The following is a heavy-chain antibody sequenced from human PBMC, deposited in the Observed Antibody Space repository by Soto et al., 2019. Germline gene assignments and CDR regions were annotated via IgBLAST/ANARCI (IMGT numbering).Heavy chain of an antibody. J-gene: IGHJ5*02. D-gene: IGHD3-10*01. Sequence: SETLSLTCTVSGGSISSYYWSWIRQPPGKGLEWIGYIYYSGSTNYNPSLKSRVTISVDTSKNRFSLKLSSVTAADTAVYYCARVKEYNWFDPWGQGTLVTVSS. CDR3: ARVKEYNWFDP. CDR2: IYYSGST. CDR1: GGSISSYY. V-gene: IGHV4-59*01.